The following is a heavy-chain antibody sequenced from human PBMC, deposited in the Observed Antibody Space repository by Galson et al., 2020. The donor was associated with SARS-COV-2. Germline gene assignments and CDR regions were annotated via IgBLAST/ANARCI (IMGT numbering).Heavy chain of an antibody. D-gene: IGHD3-9*01. J-gene: IGHJ4*02. CDR2: ISDRSTTI. CDR1: GFSLTDYY. Sequence: TGGSLRLSCAVSGFSLTDYYMNWIRQAPGKGLEWVSYISDRSTTIYYADSVKGRFSISRDNAKNSLYLQMNSLTAEDTAVYYCARSNYDILSGHWRFFDYWGQGTLVTVS. CDR3: ARSNYDILSGHWRFFDY. V-gene: IGHV3-11*01.